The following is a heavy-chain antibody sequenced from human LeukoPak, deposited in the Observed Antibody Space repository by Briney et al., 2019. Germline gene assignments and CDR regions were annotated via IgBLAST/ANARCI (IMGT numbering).Heavy chain of an antibody. CDR1: GGSISSYY. V-gene: IGHV4-4*07. D-gene: IGHD2-2*02. CDR2: IYTSGST. CDR3: ARVFKGVVPAAIRFSGRVDYYYYMDV. J-gene: IGHJ6*03. Sequence: PSETLSLTCTVSGGSISSYYWSWIRQPAGKGLEWIGRIYTSGSTNYNPSLKSRVTMSVDTSKNQFSLKLSSVTAADTAVYYCARVFKGVVPAAIRFSGRVDYYYYMDVWGKGTTVTVSS.